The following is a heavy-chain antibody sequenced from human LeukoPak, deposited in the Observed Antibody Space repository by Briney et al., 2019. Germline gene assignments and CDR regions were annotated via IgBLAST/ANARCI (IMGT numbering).Heavy chain of an antibody. Sequence: GGSLRLSCAASRFTFSSYWMHWVRQAPGKGLVWVSRINSDGSSTNYVDSVKGRFTISRDNAKNTLYLQMNSLRAEDTAVYYCARGLTGTNAFDFLGQGTLVTVS. CDR3: ARGLTGTNAFDF. V-gene: IGHV3-74*01. J-gene: IGHJ3*01. CDR1: RFTFSSYW. D-gene: IGHD1/OR15-1a*01. CDR2: INSDGSST.